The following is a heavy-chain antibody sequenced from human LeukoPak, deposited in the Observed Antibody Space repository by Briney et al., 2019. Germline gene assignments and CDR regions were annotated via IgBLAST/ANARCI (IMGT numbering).Heavy chain of an antibody. CDR1: GFTFSSYA. V-gene: IGHV3-23*01. CDR3: AKAPKQQLVSNY. J-gene: IGHJ4*02. D-gene: IGHD6-13*01. CDR2: ISGSGGST. Sequence: GGSLSLSCAASGFTFSSYAMSWVRQAPGKGLEWASAISGSGGSTYYADSVKGRFTISRDNSKNTLYLQMNSLRAEDTAVYYCAKAPKQQLVSNYWGQGTLVTVSS.